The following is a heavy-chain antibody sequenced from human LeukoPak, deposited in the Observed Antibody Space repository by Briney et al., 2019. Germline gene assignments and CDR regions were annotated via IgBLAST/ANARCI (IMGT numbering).Heavy chain of an antibody. CDR2: IVVGSGNT. Sequence: SVKVSCKASGFTFTSSAVQWVRQARGQRLEWIGWIVVGSGNTNYAQKFQGRVTITRDMSTSTAYMELSSLRSEDTAVYYCAARKTGDFGLPPPDYWGQGTLVTVSS. CDR1: GFTFTSSA. CDR3: AARKTGDFGLPPPDY. V-gene: IGHV1-58*01. J-gene: IGHJ4*02. D-gene: IGHD7-27*01.